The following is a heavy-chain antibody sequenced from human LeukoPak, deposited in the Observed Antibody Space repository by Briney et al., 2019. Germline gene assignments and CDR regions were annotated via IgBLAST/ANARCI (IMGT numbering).Heavy chain of an antibody. CDR3: ARVSQMPDY. Sequence: ASVKVSCKASGYTFTGYYMHWVRQAPGQGLEWMGWISAYNGNTNYAQKLQGRVTMTTDTSTSTAYMELRSLRSDDTAVYYCARVSQMPDYWGQGTLVTVSS. J-gene: IGHJ4*02. CDR2: ISAYNGNT. D-gene: IGHD2-2*01. CDR1: GYTFTGYY. V-gene: IGHV1-18*04.